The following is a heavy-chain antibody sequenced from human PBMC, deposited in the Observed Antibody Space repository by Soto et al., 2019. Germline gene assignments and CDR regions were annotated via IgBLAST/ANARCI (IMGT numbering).Heavy chain of an antibody. CDR2: ISGSGGST. J-gene: IGHJ5*02. D-gene: IGHD6-19*01. V-gene: IGHV3-23*01. CDR3: AGSSDWYAWFDP. Sequence: EVQLLESGGGLVQPGGSLRLSCAASGFTFSSYAMSWVRQAPGKGLEWVSAISGSGGSTYYADSVKGRFTISRDNSKSTLELRMNSLRAEDTAVYYCAGSSDWYAWFDPWGQGTLVTVSS. CDR1: GFTFSSYA.